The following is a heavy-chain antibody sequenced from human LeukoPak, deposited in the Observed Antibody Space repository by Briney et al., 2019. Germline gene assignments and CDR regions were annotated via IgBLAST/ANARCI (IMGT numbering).Heavy chain of an antibody. D-gene: IGHD3-22*01. J-gene: IGHJ4*02. CDR2: ISAYTVKT. Sequence: GASVKVSCEASAYTFTSYGISWVRQAPGQGLEWMRWISAYTVKTNYAQKFQDRVTMTTNTSTSTAYMELRSLRSDDTAVYYCARDNRSSSSWYYFQYWRQGTLVTVSS. CDR1: AYTFTSYG. CDR3: ARDNRSSSSWYYFQY. V-gene: IGHV1-18*01.